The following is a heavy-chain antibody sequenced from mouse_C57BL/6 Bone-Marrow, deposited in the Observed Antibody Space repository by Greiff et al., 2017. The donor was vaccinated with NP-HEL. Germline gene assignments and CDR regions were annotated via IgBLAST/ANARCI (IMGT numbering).Heavy chain of an antibody. V-gene: IGHV1-62-2*01. CDR3: ARHGCNRTPYYYAMDY. CDR2: FYPGSGSI. CDR1: GYTFTEYT. Sequence: QVQLQQSGAELVKPGASVKLSCKASGYTFTEYTIHWVKQRPGQGLEWIGWFYPGSGSIKYNEKFKDKATLTADKSSSTAYMKLSRLTSEDSAVYFCARHGCNRTPYYYAMDYWGQGTTVTVSS. J-gene: IGHJ4*01.